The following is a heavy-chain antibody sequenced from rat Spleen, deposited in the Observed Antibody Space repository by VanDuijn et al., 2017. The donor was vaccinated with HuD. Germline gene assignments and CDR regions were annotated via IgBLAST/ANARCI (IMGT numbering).Heavy chain of an antibody. Sequence: EVQLVETGGGLVQPGRSMKLSCAASGFSFSNHYMAWVRQTPTKGLEWVASINTGGGITYYRDSVKGRFTISRDNAKSTLYLQVDSLRSEATATYYCARHGYYDGYYPYFDYWGQGVMVTVSS. CDR2: INTGGGIT. V-gene: IGHV5-25*01. CDR3: ARHGYYDGYYPYFDY. J-gene: IGHJ2*01. CDR1: GFSFSNHY. D-gene: IGHD1-12*03.